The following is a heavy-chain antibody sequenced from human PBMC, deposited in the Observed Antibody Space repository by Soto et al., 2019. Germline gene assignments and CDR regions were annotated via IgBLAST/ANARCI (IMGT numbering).Heavy chain of an antibody. CDR1: GFTFSSYE. CDR2: ISSSGSTI. V-gene: IGHV3-48*03. CDR3: ARDHKGGYYYYGMDV. Sequence: GGSLRLSCAASGFTFSSYEMNWVRQAPGKGLEWVSYISSSGSTIYYADSVKGRFTISRDNAKNSLCLQMNSLRAEDTAVYYCARDHKGGYYYYGMDVWGQGTTVTVSS. J-gene: IGHJ6*02.